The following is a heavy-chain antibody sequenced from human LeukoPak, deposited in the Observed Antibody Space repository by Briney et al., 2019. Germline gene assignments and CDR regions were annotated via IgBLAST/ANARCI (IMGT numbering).Heavy chain of an antibody. J-gene: IGHJ4*02. D-gene: IGHD1-14*01. CDR2: INPSGGST. Sequence: GASVKVSCKASAYTFTSYYMHWVRQAPGQGLEWMGIINPSGGSTSYAQKFQGRVTMTRDTSTSTVYMELSSLRAEDTAVYYCARDGEGTPDYWGQGTLVTVSS. CDR1: AYTFTSYY. V-gene: IGHV1-46*01. CDR3: ARDGEGTPDY.